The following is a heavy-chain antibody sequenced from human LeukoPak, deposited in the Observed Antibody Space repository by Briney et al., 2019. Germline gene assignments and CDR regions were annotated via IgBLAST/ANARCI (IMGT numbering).Heavy chain of an antibody. CDR1: GFTFSSYS. D-gene: IGHD3-10*01. V-gene: IGHV3-21*01. CDR3: ARGMVRETIDY. J-gene: IGHJ4*02. Sequence: GGSLRLSCAASGFTFSSYSMNWVRQAPGKGLEWVSSTSSSGSYIYYADSVKGRFTISRDNDKNSLSLQMNSLRAEDTAVYYCARGMVRETIDYWGQGTLVTVSS. CDR2: TSSSGSYI.